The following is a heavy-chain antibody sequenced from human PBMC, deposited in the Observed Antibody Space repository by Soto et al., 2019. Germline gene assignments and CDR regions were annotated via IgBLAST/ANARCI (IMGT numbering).Heavy chain of an antibody. CDR1: GGSISSYY. J-gene: IGHJ4*02. CDR3: ARLLVDSSGYHLDY. V-gene: IGHV4-59*08. Sequence: SETLSLTCTVSGGSISSYYWSWIRQPPGKGLEWIGYIYYSGSTNYNSSLKSRVTISVDTSKNQFSLKLSSVTAADTAVYYCARLLVDSSGYHLDYWGQGTLVTVSS. D-gene: IGHD3-22*01. CDR2: IYYSGST.